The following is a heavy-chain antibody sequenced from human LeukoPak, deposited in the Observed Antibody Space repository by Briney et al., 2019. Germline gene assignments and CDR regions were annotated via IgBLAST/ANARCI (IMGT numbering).Heavy chain of an antibody. Sequence: AGSLTLTCAASGFTFSSFAMNWVRQAPGQGLEWVSIISGSGDTTHYTDSVKGRFTVSRDNSKNTLYLQMNRLRAEDTAVYYCVKTPQVAIFSVPNFDYWGQGTLVTVSS. CDR1: GFTFSSFA. CDR3: VKTPQVAIFSVPNFDY. V-gene: IGHV3-23*01. CDR2: ISGSGDTT. J-gene: IGHJ4*02. D-gene: IGHD3-3*01.